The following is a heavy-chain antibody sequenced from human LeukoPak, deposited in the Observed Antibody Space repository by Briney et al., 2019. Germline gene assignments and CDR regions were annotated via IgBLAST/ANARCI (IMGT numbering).Heavy chain of an antibody. D-gene: IGHD6-6*01. Sequence: GGSLRLSCAASGFTFSSCAMSWVRQAPGKGLEWVSTIGNSGGSTYYADSVKGRFTISRDNSKSTLYLQMNSLRAEDTAVYHCAKEGYGSSPGGRGYFDDWGQGTLVTVSS. CDR3: AKEGYGSSPGGRGYFDD. CDR1: GFTFSSCA. V-gene: IGHV3-23*01. J-gene: IGHJ4*02. CDR2: IGNSGGST.